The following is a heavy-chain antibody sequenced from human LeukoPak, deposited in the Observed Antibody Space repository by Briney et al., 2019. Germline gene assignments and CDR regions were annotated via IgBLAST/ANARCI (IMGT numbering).Heavy chain of an antibody. J-gene: IGHJ3*02. V-gene: IGHV4-39*01. CDR2: VNYSGGT. CDR1: GGSISGSSYY. D-gene: IGHD1-26*01. Sequence: SETLSLTCILSGGSISGSSYYWSWIRQPPGKGLEWIGTVNYSGGTNYNPSLKSRITISVDTSKNQFSLRLSSVTAAGTAVYYCARPMTSGTYSDAFDIWGQGTLVTVSS. CDR3: ARPMTSGTYSDAFDI.